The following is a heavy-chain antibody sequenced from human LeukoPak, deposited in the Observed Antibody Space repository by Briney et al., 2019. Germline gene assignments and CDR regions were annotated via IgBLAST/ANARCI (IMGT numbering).Heavy chain of an antibody. Sequence: SETLSLTCTVSGGSISSNNYYWGWIRQPPGKGLEWIGSIYYSGSTYYNPSLKSRVTISVDTSKNQFSLKLSSVTAADTAVYYCARVGTTMIVPGGYFDYWGQGTLVTVSS. CDR3: ARVGTTMIVPGGYFDY. J-gene: IGHJ4*02. D-gene: IGHD3-22*01. CDR2: IYYSGST. V-gene: IGHV4-39*07. CDR1: GGSISSNNYY.